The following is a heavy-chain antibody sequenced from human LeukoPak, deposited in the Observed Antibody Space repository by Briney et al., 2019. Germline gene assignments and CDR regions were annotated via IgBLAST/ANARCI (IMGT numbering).Heavy chain of an antibody. CDR3: ARGEGVRLGELSPLDY. CDR1: GGSISSGSYY. CDR2: IYTSGST. V-gene: IGHV4-61*02. J-gene: IGHJ4*02. D-gene: IGHD3-16*02. Sequence: SETLSLTCTVSGGSISSGSYYWSWIRQPAGKGLEWIGRIYTSGSTNYNPSLKSRVTISVDTSKNQFSLKLSSVTAADTAVYYCARGEGVRLGELSPLDYWGQGTLVTVSS.